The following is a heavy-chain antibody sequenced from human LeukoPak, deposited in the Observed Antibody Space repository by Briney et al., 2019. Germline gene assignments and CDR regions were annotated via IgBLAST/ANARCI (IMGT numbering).Heavy chain of an antibody. CDR3: ARDAGITGTTDLDY. CDR1: GYTFNTYS. V-gene: IGHV3-21*01. D-gene: IGHD1-7*01. J-gene: IGHJ4*02. CDR2: ISSTSSYI. Sequence: GGCLRLSCAVSGYTFNTYSMVCVREAPGKGLEWVSSISSTSSYIYYADSVKGRFTISRDNAKGSLYPQMNSLRAEDTAVYYCARDAGITGTTDLDYWGQGTLVTVSS.